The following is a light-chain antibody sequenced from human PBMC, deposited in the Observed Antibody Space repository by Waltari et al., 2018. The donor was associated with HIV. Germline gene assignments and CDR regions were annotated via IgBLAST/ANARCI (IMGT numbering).Light chain of an antibody. J-gene: IGLJ1*01. CDR2: NYA. CDR1: GSNIRSNF. Sequence: QSVLTQPPSVSGAPGQRVTISCSGSGSNIRSNFVNWYQQLPVTAPRVLIYNYAQRPSGCPARFSGSKSGTTASLAISGLQSEDEAEYYCAAWDDTLNVYVFGSGTKVTVL. CDR3: AAWDDTLNVYV. V-gene: IGLV1-44*01.